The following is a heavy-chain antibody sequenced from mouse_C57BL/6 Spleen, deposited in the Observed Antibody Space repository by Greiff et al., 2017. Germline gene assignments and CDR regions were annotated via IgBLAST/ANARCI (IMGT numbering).Heavy chain of an antibody. CDR2: IDPETGGT. Sequence: QVQLQQSGAELVRPGASVTLSCKASGYTFTDYEMHWVKQTPVHGLEWIGAIDPETGGTAYNQKFKGKAILTADKSSSTGYMELRSLTSEDSAVYYCTRGNYYGSSSAWFAYWGQGTLVTVSA. V-gene: IGHV1-15*01. CDR1: GYTFTDYE. J-gene: IGHJ3*01. D-gene: IGHD1-1*01. CDR3: TRGNYYGSSSAWFAY.